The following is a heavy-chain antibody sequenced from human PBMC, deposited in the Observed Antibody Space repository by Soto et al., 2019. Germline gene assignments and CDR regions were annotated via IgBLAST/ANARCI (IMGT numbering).Heavy chain of an antibody. CDR3: AEETVDFWSGYYPT. CDR1: RYTFTSYS. J-gene: IGHJ5*02. V-gene: IGHV1-3*01. D-gene: IGHD3-3*01. Sequence: ASVEVSSEASRYTFTSYSLHWVRQSPGRRLEWMGWINAGNGNTKYSQKFQGRVTITRDTSASTAYMELSSLRSEDTAVYYCAEETVDFWSGYYPTWGQGTLVTVSS. CDR2: INAGNGNT.